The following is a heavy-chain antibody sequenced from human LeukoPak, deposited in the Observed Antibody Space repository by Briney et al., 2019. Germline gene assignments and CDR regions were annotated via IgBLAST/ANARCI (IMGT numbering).Heavy chain of an antibody. CDR3: AKDLWVVAAAGSCLDY. V-gene: IGHV3-23*01. CDR1: GFTFSSYA. D-gene: IGHD6-13*01. J-gene: IGHJ4*02. Sequence: GGSLRLSCATSGFTFSSYAMSWVRQAPGKGLEWVSAISGSGGSTYYADSVKGRFTISRDNSKNTLYLQMNSLRAEDTAVYYCAKDLWVVAAAGSCLDYWGQGTLVTVSS. CDR2: ISGSGGST.